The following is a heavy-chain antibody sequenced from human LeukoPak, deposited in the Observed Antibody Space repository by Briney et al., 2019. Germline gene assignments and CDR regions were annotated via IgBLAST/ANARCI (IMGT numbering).Heavy chain of an antibody. CDR1: GGSFSSYY. J-gene: IGHJ4*02. CDR2: IYTSGST. Sequence: SETLSLTCAVYGGSFSSYYWSWIRQPAGKGLEWIGRIYTSGSTNYNPSLKSRVTMSVDTSKNQFSLKLSSVTAADTAVYYCARDLSIQLWSYFDYWGQGTLVTVSS. D-gene: IGHD5-18*01. CDR3: ARDLSIQLWSYFDY. V-gene: IGHV4-4*07.